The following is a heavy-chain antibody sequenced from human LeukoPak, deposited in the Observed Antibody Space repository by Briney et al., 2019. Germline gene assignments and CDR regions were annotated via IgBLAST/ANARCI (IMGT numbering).Heavy chain of an antibody. Sequence: GALLLSCAASDFTVSSNYMSWVRQAPGKGLEWVSVIHKNAITSYADTVKGRFTISRDNSKNTLYLQMNNLRVDDTAVYYCARSLRVRGVPDYMDVWGKGTTVTVYS. CDR1: DFTVSSNY. V-gene: IGHV3-53*01. D-gene: IGHD3-10*01. J-gene: IGHJ6*03. CDR2: IHKNAIT. CDR3: ARSLRVRGVPDYMDV.